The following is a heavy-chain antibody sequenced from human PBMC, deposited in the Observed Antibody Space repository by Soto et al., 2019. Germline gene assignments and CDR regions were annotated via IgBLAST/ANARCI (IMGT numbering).Heavy chain of an antibody. V-gene: IGHV4-34*01. CDR2: ISHSGIT. CDR3: ARGFCSGNDCYLQFDY. CDR1: AGSFSGYY. J-gene: IGHJ4*02. D-gene: IGHD2-21*02. Sequence: SETLSLTCAVHAGSFSGYYWTWIRQPPGKGLEWIGEISHSGITNYNPSLKSRVSVSVDTSKNQFSLNLTSVTAADTAVYWCARGFCSGNDCYLQFDYWGPGTLVTVSS.